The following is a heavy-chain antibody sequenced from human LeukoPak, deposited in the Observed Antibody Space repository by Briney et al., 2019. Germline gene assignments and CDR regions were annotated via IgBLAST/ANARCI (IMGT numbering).Heavy chain of an antibody. CDR2: ISHDGSKK. J-gene: IGHJ4*02. Sequence: TGRSLRLSCAASGFAFSSYAVHWVRQAPGKGLECVAVISHDGSKKYYADFVKGRFTISRDNSKNTLYLHMNGLIPEDTAVYFCAKDWKFYYVSGSFFPDNWGQGTLVTVSS. V-gene: IGHV3-30-3*01. CDR1: GFAFSSYA. D-gene: IGHD3-10*01. CDR3: AKDWKFYYVSGSFFPDN.